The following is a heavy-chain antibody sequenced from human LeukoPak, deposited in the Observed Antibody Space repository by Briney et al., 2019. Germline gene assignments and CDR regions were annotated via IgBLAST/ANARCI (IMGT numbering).Heavy chain of an antibody. CDR3: ARDPYSSTWSYGMDV. V-gene: IGHV3-7*05. D-gene: IGHD6-6*01. CDR2: IKQDGSEE. J-gene: IGHJ6*02. CDR1: GFPFSSYW. Sequence: GGPRRLPGAAPGFPFSSYWISWFRQAPGKGLDGVANIKQDGSEEVYVDSLKGRFTISRDNAKNSLFLQMNTLRAEDTAVYYCARDPYSSTWSYGMDVWGQGTTVTVSS.